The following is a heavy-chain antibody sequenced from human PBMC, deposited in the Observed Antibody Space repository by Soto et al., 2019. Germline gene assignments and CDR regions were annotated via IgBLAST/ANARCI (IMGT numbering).Heavy chain of an antibody. V-gene: IGHV1-69*01. J-gene: IGHJ4*02. CDR3: AKGGLCGGDCFSFFDS. Sequence: QVQLVQSGAEVKKPGSSAKVSCKASGGTFTSYAISWVRRAPGQGLEWMGGVIPLFGTANYAPNIQDRVTITADASTSTAYMELSGLRSEDTAVYYCAKGGLCGGDCFSFFDSWGQGTLVTVSS. CDR1: GGTFTSYA. D-gene: IGHD2-21*02. CDR2: VIPLFGTA.